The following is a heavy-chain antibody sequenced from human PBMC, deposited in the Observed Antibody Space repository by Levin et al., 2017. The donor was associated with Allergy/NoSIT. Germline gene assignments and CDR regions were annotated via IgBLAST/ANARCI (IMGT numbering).Heavy chain of an antibody. CDR2: IYNGGSR. Sequence: GGSLRLSCAASGFTVSSNYMSWVRQAPGKGLEWVSVIYNGGSRYYADSVKGRFTISRDNSKNTVYLQMDSLRAEDTAVYYCARWSGYYSGSFDYWGQGTLVTVSS. CDR3: ARWSGYYSGSFDY. D-gene: IGHD3-3*01. V-gene: IGHV3-66*01. CDR1: GFTVSSNY. J-gene: IGHJ4*02.